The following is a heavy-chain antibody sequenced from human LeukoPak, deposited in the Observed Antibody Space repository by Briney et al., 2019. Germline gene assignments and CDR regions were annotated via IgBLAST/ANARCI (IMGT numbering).Heavy chain of an antibody. CDR2: IKPDGSDK. V-gene: IGHV3-7*01. CDR3: ATISAQTFDI. CDR1: GFTFSSYW. D-gene: IGHD5-24*01. Sequence: PGGSLRLSCVGSGFTFSSYWVNWVRQSPGKGREWVANIKPDGSDKYYVDSARGRCTVSRDNAKNSASLQMNSLRAEDTAIYYCATISAQTFDIWGQGTLVSVSS. J-gene: IGHJ3*02.